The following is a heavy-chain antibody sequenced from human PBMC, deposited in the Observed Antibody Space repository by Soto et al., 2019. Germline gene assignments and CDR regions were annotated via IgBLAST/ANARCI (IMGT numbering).Heavy chain of an antibody. CDR1: GYTFTGYY. D-gene: IGHD3-10*01. CDR2: INPNSGGT. V-gene: IGHV1-2*04. Sequence: GASVKVSCKASGYTFTGYYMHWVRQAPGQGLEWMGWINPNSGGTSYAQKFQGWVTMTRDTSISTAYMELSRLRSDDTAVYYCARDRRPMVRGVIGMDVWGQGTTVTVSS. CDR3: ARDRRPMVRGVIGMDV. J-gene: IGHJ6*02.